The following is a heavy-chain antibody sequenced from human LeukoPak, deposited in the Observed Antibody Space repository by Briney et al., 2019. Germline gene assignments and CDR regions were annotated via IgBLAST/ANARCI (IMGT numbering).Heavy chain of an antibody. CDR3: ARERCSGGSCLGVGYYYYGMDV. Sequence: PGGSLRLSCAASGFTVSSNYMSWVRQAPGKGLEWVPVIYSGGSTYYADSVKGRFTISRDNSKNTLYLQMNSLRAEDTAVYYCARERCSGGSCLGVGYYYYGMDVWGQGTTVTVSS. D-gene: IGHD2-15*01. CDR2: IYSGGST. V-gene: IGHV3-53*01. J-gene: IGHJ6*02. CDR1: GFTVSSNY.